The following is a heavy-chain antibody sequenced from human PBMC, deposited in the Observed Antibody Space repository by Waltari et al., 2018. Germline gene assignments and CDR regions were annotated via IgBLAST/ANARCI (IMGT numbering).Heavy chain of an antibody. V-gene: IGHV3-74*01. CDR3: ARGRTGLTQIVED. CDR1: GFTFSSYW. J-gene: IGHJ4*02. D-gene: IGHD1-26*01. CDR2: INSDGIST. Sequence: EVQLVESGGGLVQPGGSLRLSCAASGFTFSSYWMHWVRQPPGKGLLGVSRINSDGISTNDADSVKGRFTVSRDNAKNTLYLQMNSLRAEDTAVYYCARGRTGLTQIVEDWGQGTLVTVSS.